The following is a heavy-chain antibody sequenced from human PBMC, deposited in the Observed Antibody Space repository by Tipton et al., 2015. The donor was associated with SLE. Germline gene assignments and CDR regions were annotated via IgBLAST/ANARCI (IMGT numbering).Heavy chain of an antibody. CDR1: GGSISSYY. V-gene: IGHV4-59*08. D-gene: IGHD3-16*02. CDR2: IYYSGST. J-gene: IGHJ3*02. CDR3: ARYIMITFGGVIAKDAFDI. Sequence: TLSLTCTVSGGSISSYYWSWIRQPPGKGLEWIGYIYYSGSTYYNPSLKSRVTISVDTSKNQFSLKLSSVTAADTAVYYCARYIMITFGGVIAKDAFDIWGQGTMVTVSS.